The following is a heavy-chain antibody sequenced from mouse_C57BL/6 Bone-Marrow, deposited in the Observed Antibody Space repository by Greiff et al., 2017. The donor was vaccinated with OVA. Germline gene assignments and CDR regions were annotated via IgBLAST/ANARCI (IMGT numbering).Heavy chain of an antibody. CDR3: ARHPYYDY. Sequence: EVKVVESGGDLVKPGGSLKLSCAASGFTFSSYGMSWVRQTPDKRLEWVATISSGGSYTYYPDSVKGRFTISRDNAKNTLYLQMSSLKSEDTAMYYCARHPYYDYWGQGTTLTVSS. CDR2: ISSGGSYT. CDR1: GFTFSSYG. V-gene: IGHV5-6*01. J-gene: IGHJ2*01.